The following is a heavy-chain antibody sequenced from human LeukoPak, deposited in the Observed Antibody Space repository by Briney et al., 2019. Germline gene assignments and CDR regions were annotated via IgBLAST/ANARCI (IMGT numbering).Heavy chain of an antibody. J-gene: IGHJ4*02. CDR1: GFTVSSNH. CDR3: ARERPPRGAFDY. Sequence: PGGSLRLSCAVSGFTVSSNHMTWVRQAPGKGLEWVSVFYSGGTTYYADSVKGRFTISRDSSKNMLYLQMNSLRVEDTAVYYCARERPPRGAFDYWGQGTLVTVSS. V-gene: IGHV3-53*01. CDR2: FYSGGTT.